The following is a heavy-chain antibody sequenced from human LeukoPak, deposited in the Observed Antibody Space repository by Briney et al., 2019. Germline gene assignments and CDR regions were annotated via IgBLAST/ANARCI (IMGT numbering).Heavy chain of an antibody. CDR2: IIPIFGTA. CDR3: ARGYYKVFTDYYYGMDV. V-gene: IGHV1-69*13. Sequence: SVKVSCKASGGTFSSYAISWVRQAPGQGLEWMGGIIPIFGTANYAQKFQGRVTITADESTSTAYMELSSLRSEDTAVYYCARGYYKVFTDYYYGMDVWGQGTTVTVSS. J-gene: IGHJ6*02. CDR1: GGTFSSYA. D-gene: IGHD3-10*01.